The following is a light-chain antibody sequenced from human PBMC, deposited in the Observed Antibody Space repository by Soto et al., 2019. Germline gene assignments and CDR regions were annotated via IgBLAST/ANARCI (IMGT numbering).Light chain of an antibody. CDR1: QSISSY. CDR2: AAS. CDR3: QQSYTTPRT. Sequence: DIEMTQSPSSLSASVGDRVTITCRASQSISSYLNWYQQKPGNAPNLLIYAASTLQSGVPSRFSAYGSETDFTLTISNLQAEDFATYYCQQSYTTPRTFCHGTKVEVK. J-gene: IGKJ1*01. V-gene: IGKV1-39*01.